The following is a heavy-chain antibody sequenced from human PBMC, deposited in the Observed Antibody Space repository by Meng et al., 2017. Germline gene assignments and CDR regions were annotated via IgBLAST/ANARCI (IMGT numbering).Heavy chain of an antibody. CDR2: ISYDGSNK. Sequence: QGEVGGAGEGRVQPGRSLGLSCAASGLTFSSYAMHWVRQAPGKGLEWVAVISYDGSNKYHADSVKGRFTISRDNSKNTLYLQMNSLRAEDTAVYYCARDRSMGGASDDYWGQGTLVTVSS. CDR3: ARDRSMGGASDDY. V-gene: IGHV3-30*01. J-gene: IGHJ4*02. D-gene: IGHD3-16*01. CDR1: GLTFSSYA.